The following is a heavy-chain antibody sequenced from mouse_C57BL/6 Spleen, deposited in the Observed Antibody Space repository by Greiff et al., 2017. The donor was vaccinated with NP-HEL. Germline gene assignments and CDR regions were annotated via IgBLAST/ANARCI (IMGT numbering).Heavy chain of an antibody. D-gene: IGHD2-1*01. Sequence: VKLQESGPGLVQPSQSLSITCTVSGFSLTSYGVHWVRQSPGKGLEWLGVIWRGGSTDYNAAVIYRLRISKDNSKSQVFFKMNSLKADYTAIYYCARNGGNYVWFAYWGQGTLVTVSA. CDR1: GFSLTSYG. J-gene: IGHJ3*01. CDR2: IWRGGST. CDR3: ARNGGNYVWFAY. V-gene: IGHV2-2*01.